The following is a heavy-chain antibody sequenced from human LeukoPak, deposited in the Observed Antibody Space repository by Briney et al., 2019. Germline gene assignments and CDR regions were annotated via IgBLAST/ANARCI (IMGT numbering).Heavy chain of an antibody. Sequence: TGGSLRLSCAASGFTFSSYPMNWVRLAPGKGLDWGAFVRYDGSQKYYADSVKGRFTLSRDNSKNTLYLQMNSLRAEDTAVFYCAKGGARLHSYYFDYWGQGTLVTVSS. V-gene: IGHV3-30*02. D-gene: IGHD1-26*01. CDR2: VRYDGSQK. J-gene: IGHJ4*02. CDR3: AKGGARLHSYYFDY. CDR1: GFTFSSYP.